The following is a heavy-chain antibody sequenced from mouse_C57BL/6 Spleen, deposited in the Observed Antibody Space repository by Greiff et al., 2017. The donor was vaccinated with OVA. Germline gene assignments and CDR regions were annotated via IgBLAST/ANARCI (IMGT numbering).Heavy chain of an antibody. CDR1: GYTFTDYE. CDR3: TRWNYGSSGAD. D-gene: IGHD1-1*01. V-gene: IGHV1-15*01. CDR2: IDPETGGT. Sequence: VQLQQSGAELVRPGASVTLSCKASGYTFTDYEMHWVKQTPVHGLEWIGAIDPETGGTAYNQKFKGKAILTADKSSSTAYMELRSLTSEDSAVYYCTRWNYGSSGADWGQGTLVTVSA. J-gene: IGHJ3*01.